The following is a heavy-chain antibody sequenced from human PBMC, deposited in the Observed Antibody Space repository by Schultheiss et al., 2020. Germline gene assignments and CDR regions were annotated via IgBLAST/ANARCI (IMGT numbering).Heavy chain of an antibody. CDR1: GFTFSSYA. D-gene: IGHD2-2*01. V-gene: IGHV3-30*04. Sequence: GESLKISCAASGFTFSSYAMHWVRQAPGKGLEWVAVISYDGSNKYYADSVKGRFTISRDNSKNTLYLQMNSLRAEDTAVYYCARDRVGYCSSTSCYPYYYYGMDVWGKGTTVNGYS. CDR3: ARDRVGYCSSTSCYPYYYYGMDV. J-gene: IGHJ6*04. CDR2: ISYDGSNK.